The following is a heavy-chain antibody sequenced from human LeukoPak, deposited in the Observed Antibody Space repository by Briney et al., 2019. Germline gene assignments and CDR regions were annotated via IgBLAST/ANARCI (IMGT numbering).Heavy chain of an antibody. D-gene: IGHD3-22*01. J-gene: IGHJ4*02. V-gene: IGHV1-18*01. CDR2: ISAYNGNT. CDR3: ARTVDYYDSSGYSDYYFDY. CDR1: GYTFTSYG. Sequence: ASVKVSCKASGYTFTSYGISWVRQAPGQGLEWMGWISAYNGNTNYAQKLQGRVTMTTDTSTSTAYMELRSLRSDDTAVYYCARTVDYYDSSGYSDYYFDYWGQGTLVTVSS.